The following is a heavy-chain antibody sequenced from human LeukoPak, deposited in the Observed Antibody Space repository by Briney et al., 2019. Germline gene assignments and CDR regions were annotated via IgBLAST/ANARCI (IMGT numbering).Heavy chain of an antibody. D-gene: IGHD5-24*01. CDR1: GYTFTSYY. J-gene: IGHJ6*02. CDR2: INPSGGST. CDR3: AREQRWLQESRDYYYYYGMDV. Sequence: ASVKVSCKASGYTFTSYYMHWVRQAPGQGLEWMGIINPSGGSTSYAQEFQGRVTMTRDTSTSTVYMELSSLRSEDTAVYYCAREQRWLQESRDYYYYYGMDVWGQGTTVTVSS. V-gene: IGHV1-46*01.